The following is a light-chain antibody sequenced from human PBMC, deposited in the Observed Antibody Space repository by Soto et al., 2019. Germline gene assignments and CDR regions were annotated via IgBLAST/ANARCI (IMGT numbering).Light chain of an antibody. J-gene: IGKJ2*01. Sequence: DIQMTQPPSTLSTSVGDRVTITCRASQSMSSWLAWYQQKPGKAPKLLIYKASSLESGVPSRFSGSGYGTEFTLTISSLQPADFATYYCQQYSTYPYTFGQGTKVEIK. V-gene: IGKV1-5*03. CDR3: QQYSTYPYT. CDR1: QSMSSW. CDR2: KAS.